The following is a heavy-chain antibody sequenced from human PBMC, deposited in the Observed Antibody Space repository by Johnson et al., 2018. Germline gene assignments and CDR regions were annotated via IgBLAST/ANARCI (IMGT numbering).Heavy chain of an antibody. CDR2: ISYDVSHQ. CDR1: GFKFSSYA. D-gene: IGHD3-16*01. CDR3: AKVRGGYYTDAFEC. J-gene: IGHJ3*01. Sequence: QVQLVESGGDVVQPGSSLRLSCAAFGFKFSSYAMHWVRQAPGKGLEWVALISYDVSHQYYVESVRGRFTIYRDNSKNTLYLKMNSLRVEDTAVYYCAKVRGGYYTDAFECWGQGTMVTVSA. V-gene: IGHV3-30*18.